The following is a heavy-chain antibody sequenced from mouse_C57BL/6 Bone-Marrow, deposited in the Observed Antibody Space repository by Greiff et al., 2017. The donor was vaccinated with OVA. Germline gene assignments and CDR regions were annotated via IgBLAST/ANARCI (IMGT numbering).Heavy chain of an antibody. D-gene: IGHD1-1*01. J-gene: IGHJ2*01. CDR1: GFNIKDDY. CDR3: TSIITAVVGFDY. CDR2: IDPENGDT. Sequence: EVQLQQSGAELVRPGASVKLSCTASGFNIKDDYMHWVKQRPEQGLEWIGWIDPENGDTEYASKFQGKATITADTSSNTAYLQLSSLTSEDTAVSFYTSIITAVVGFDYWGQGTTLTVSS. V-gene: IGHV14-4*01.